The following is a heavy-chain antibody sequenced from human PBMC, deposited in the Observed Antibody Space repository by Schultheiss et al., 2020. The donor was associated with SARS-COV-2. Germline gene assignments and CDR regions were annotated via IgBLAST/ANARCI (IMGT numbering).Heavy chain of an antibody. CDR2: INHSGST. CDR3: AREGGGSSHQGTFDI. D-gene: IGHD1-26*01. Sequence: GSLRLSCAASGFTFSNAWMSWVRQAPGKGLEWIGEINHSGSTNYNPSLKSRVTISVDTSKNQFSLKLSSVTAADTAVYYCAREGGGSSHQGTFDIWGQGTMVTVSS. V-gene: IGHV4-34*01. CDR1: GFTFSNAW. J-gene: IGHJ3*02.